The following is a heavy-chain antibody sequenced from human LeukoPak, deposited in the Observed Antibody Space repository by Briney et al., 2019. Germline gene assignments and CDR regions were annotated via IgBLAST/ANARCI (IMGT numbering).Heavy chain of an antibody. CDR2: IYSSGST. D-gene: IGHD1-1*01. V-gene: IGHV4-39*01. Sequence: SETLSLTCTVSGGSISSSSYYWGWIRQSPGKGLEWLASIYSSGSTHSNPPLKSRVSISIDTSKNQFSLKLYSVTASDAAIYYCARHLSGTTMAHYFDFWGQGTLVTVSS. CDR1: GGSISSSSYY. J-gene: IGHJ4*02. CDR3: ARHLSGTTMAHYFDF.